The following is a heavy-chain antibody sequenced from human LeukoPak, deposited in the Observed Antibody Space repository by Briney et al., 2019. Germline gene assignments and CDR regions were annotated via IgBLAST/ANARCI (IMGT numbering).Heavy chain of an antibody. Sequence: GGSLRLSCAASGFTFSSYAMHWVRQAPGKGLEWVAVISYDGSNKYYADSVKGRFTISRGNSKNTLYLQMNSLRAEDTAVYYCASALNYDFWSGYGDWGQGTLVTVSS. D-gene: IGHD3-3*01. V-gene: IGHV3-30-3*01. J-gene: IGHJ4*02. CDR3: ASALNYDFWSGYGD. CDR2: ISYDGSNK. CDR1: GFTFSSYA.